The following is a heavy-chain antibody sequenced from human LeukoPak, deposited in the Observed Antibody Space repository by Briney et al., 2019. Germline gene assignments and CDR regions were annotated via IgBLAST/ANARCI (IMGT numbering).Heavy chain of an antibody. Sequence: GASVKVSCKASGYTFTGYYMHWVRQAPGQGLEWMGIINPSGGSTSYAQKFQGRVTMTRDTSTRIVYMELSSPRSEDTAVYYCARWGASGLALIYYYGMDVWGQGTTVTVSS. CDR3: ARWGASGLALIYYYGMDV. V-gene: IGHV1-46*01. CDR2: INPSGGST. D-gene: IGHD3/OR15-3a*01. J-gene: IGHJ6*02. CDR1: GYTFTGYY.